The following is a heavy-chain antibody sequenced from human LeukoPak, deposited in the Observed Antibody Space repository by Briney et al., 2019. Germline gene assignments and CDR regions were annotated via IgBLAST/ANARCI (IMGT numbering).Heavy chain of an antibody. V-gene: IGHV4-39*01. CDR3: ARRSGSGSYTYFDY. J-gene: IGHJ4*02. D-gene: IGHD3-10*01. Sequence: SETLSLTCTVSGGSISSSSYYWGWIRQPPGKGLEWIGSIYYSGSTYYNPSLKSRVTISVDTSKNQFSLKLSSETAADTAVYYCARRSGSGSYTYFDYWGQGTLVTVSS. CDR1: GGSISSSSYY. CDR2: IYYSGST.